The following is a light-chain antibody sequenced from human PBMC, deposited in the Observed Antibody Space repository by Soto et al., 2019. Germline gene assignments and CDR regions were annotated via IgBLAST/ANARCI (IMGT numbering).Light chain of an antibody. Sequence: EIVLTQSPGTLSLSPGERATLSCRASQSVSSNYLAWYQQKPGQAPRLLIYGASSRATGIPDRFSGSGSGTDFTLTISRLEPEDFVVYYCQHYGRSAYTFGQGTTLEIQ. J-gene: IGKJ2*01. CDR3: QHYGRSAYT. CDR1: QSVSSNY. V-gene: IGKV3-20*01. CDR2: GAS.